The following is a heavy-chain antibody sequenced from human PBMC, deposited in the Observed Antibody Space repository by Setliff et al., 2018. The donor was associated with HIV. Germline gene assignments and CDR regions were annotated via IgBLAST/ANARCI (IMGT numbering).Heavy chain of an antibody. CDR2: IYTSRGT. Sequence: PSETLSLTCTVSGGSISGYHWNWLRQTPGKGLEWIGYIYTSRGTNYNHSLRTRVIISVDTSNQFSLKLSSVTAADAAVYYCAREWEPGRWFDPWGQGTLVTVSS. V-gene: IGHV4-4*09. J-gene: IGHJ5*02. CDR1: GGSISGYH. CDR3: AREWEPGRWFDP. D-gene: IGHD1-26*01.